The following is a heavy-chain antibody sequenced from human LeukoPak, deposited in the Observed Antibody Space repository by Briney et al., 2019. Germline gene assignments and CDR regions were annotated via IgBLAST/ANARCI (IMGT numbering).Heavy chain of an antibody. Sequence: SETLSLTCIVSGGSISTSSYFWGWIRQSPGKGLEWIASIYYSGNTYYNPSLKSRVTISEDTSKNQFSLKLSSVTAADTAVYYCARMHDFWSGYCDYWGQGTLVTVSS. D-gene: IGHD3-3*01. V-gene: IGHV4-39*07. CDR1: GGSISTSSYF. J-gene: IGHJ4*02. CDR3: ARMHDFWSGYCDY. CDR2: IYYSGNT.